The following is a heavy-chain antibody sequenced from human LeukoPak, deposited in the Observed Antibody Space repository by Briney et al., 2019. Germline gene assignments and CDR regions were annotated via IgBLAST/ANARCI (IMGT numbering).Heavy chain of an antibody. CDR1: GFIFSSYG. J-gene: IGHJ6*02. Sequence: GGSLRLSCAASGFIFSSYGMHWARQAPGKGLEWVAVISYDGSDKYYADSVKGRFTISRDNSKNTLYLQMNSLRAEDTAVYYCAQDRDTNRPHYYHGMDVWGQGTTVTVSS. V-gene: IGHV3-30*18. D-gene: IGHD1-14*01. CDR2: ISYDGSDK. CDR3: AQDRDTNRPHYYHGMDV.